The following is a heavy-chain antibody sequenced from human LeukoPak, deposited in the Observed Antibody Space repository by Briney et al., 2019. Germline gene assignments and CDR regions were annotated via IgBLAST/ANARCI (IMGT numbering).Heavy chain of an antibody. D-gene: IGHD4-11*01. CDR3: ARWTTTYLDY. CDR2: ISSSSSYI. CDR1: GFTFSSYS. Sequence: AGGSLRLSCAASGFTFSSYSMNWVRQAPGKGLEWVSSISSSSSYIYYADSVKGRFTISRDNAKNSLYLQMNGLRAEDTAVYYCARWTTTYLDYWGQGTLVTVSS. J-gene: IGHJ4*02. V-gene: IGHV3-21*01.